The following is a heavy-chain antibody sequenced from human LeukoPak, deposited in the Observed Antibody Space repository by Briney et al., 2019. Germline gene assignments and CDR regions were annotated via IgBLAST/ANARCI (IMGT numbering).Heavy chain of an antibody. CDR2: LSSSGST. V-gene: IGHV4-59*01. D-gene: IGHD1-26*01. CDR1: GGSISSYY. J-gene: IGHJ4*02. Sequence: SETLSLTCTVSGGSISSYYWSWIRQPPGKGLEWIGFLSSSGSTNYHPSLKSRATIPVDSSKNQFSLRVSSVTAADTAVYYCARLILLSGSYYFDYWGQGTLVSVSS. CDR3: ARLILLSGSYYFDY.